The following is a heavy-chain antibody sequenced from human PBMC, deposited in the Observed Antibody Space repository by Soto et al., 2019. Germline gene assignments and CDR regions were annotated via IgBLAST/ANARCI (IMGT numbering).Heavy chain of an antibody. CDR1: GGSISNSNW. V-gene: IGHV4-4*02. CDR2: IYHSDTT. Sequence: QVRLQESGPGLVKPSGTLSLTCVVSGGSISNSNWWRWVRQAPGEGLEWIGEIYHSDTTNYNPSLKKRFTISIDGRKNRFSLNVRFVTAAGTAVYFCARGDGVVVARHQGTVLPCDVWGPGTKVIVSS. D-gene: IGHD2-21*01. CDR3: ARGDGVVVARHQGTVLPCDV. J-gene: IGHJ3*01.